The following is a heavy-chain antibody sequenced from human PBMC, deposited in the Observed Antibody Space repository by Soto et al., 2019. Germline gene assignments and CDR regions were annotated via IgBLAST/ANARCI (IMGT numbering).Heavy chain of an antibody. D-gene: IGHD2-15*01. V-gene: IGHV4-39*01. CDR2: IYYSGST. J-gene: IGHJ4*02. Sequence: PSETLSLTCTVSGGTISDSSYLWDWHSKPPGKGLEWIGNIYYSGSTYYNLSLKSRVTISVDTSKNQFSLKLSSVTAADTAVYYCARRGVSSHYSNYWGLGTLVTVSS. CDR1: GGTISDSSYL. CDR3: ARRGVSSHYSNY.